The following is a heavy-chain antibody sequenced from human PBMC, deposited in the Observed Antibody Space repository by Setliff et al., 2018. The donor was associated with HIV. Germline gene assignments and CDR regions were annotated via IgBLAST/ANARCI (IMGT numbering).Heavy chain of an antibody. CDR1: GFTFSRYW. CDR3: ARDPASPYFDY. CDR2: IKQDGSEK. J-gene: IGHJ4*02. Sequence: QPGGSLRLSCAASGFTFSRYWMSWVRQAPGKGLEWVANIKQDGSEKYYVDSVKGLFIISRDNAKNSLYLQMNSLRAEDTAVYFCARDPASPYFDYWGQGTLVTVSS. V-gene: IGHV3-7*01. D-gene: IGHD6-6*01.